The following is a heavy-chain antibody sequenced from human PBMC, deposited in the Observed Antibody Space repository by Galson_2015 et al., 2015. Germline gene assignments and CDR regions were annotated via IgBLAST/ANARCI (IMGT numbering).Heavy chain of an antibody. CDR2: ISGSGGST. Sequence: SLRLSCAASGFTFSSYAMNWVRQAPGKGLEWVSAISGSGGSTYYADSVKGRFTVSRDNSKNTLYLQMNSLRAEDTAVYYCAKDRINGEVPPGAPFDYWGQGTLVTVSS. CDR3: AKDRINGEVPPGAPFDY. CDR1: GFTFSSYA. D-gene: IGHD3-10*01. J-gene: IGHJ4*02. V-gene: IGHV3-23*01.